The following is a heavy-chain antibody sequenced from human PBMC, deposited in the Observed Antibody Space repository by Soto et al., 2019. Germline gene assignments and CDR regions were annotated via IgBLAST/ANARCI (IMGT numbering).Heavy chain of an antibody. CDR1: GGSISNSNYY. J-gene: IGHJ1*01. D-gene: IGHD3-22*01. Sequence: SETLSLTCTVSGGSISNSNYYWGWIRQPPGKGLEWIGYIYYTGSTYYNPSLKSRVTIFVDTSKNQFSLKLNSVTAADTAMYYCARHYDSSPNRAFQHWGQGTLVTVSS. CDR2: IYYTGST. V-gene: IGHV4-39*01. CDR3: ARHYDSSPNRAFQH.